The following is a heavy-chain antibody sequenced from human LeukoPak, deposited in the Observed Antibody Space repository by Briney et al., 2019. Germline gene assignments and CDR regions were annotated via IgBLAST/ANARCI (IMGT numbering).Heavy chain of an antibody. CDR1: GFTFSSYE. V-gene: IGHV3-48*03. CDR3: ARVGPWVNPDYYYYYMDV. CDR2: ISSSGSTI. D-gene: IGHD1-14*01. Sequence: GGSLRLSCAASGFTFSSYEMNWVRQAPGKGLEWVSYISSSGSTIYYADSVKGRFTISRDNARNSLYLQMNSLRAEDTAVYFCARVGPWVNPDYYYYYMDVWGKGTTVTVSS. J-gene: IGHJ6*03.